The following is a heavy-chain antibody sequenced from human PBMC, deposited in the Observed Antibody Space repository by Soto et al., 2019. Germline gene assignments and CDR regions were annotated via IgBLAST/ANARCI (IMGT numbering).Heavy chain of an antibody. CDR3: ARVVGAPNWFDP. D-gene: IGHD1-26*01. CDR1: GFTFSDHQ. Sequence: EVQLVESGGGLVQPGGSLRLSCAASGFTFSDHQMGWVRQAPGKGLEWVGRSRNKANSYTTEYAASVKGRFTISRDDSKNSLYLHMNSLKIEDTAVYYCARVVGAPNWFDPWGQGTLVTVSS. J-gene: IGHJ5*02. V-gene: IGHV3-72*01. CDR2: SRNKANSYTT.